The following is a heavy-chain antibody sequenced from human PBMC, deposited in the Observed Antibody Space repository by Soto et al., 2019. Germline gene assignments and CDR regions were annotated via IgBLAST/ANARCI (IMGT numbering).Heavy chain of an antibody. J-gene: IGHJ1*01. CDR2: IYYSGRT. CDR1: GGSISSSSYY. V-gene: IGHV4-39*01. CDR3: TRHNYRMAKILLEYFQH. Sequence: QLQLQESGPGLVKPSETLSLTCTVSGGSISSSSYYWGWIRQPPGQGLEWIGSIYYSGRTYYNLSLKSRVTIPVDTSKNKFSLKLSSVTAAYTAVYYCTRHNYRMAKILLEYFQHWGQGPLVTVSS. D-gene: IGHD4-4*01.